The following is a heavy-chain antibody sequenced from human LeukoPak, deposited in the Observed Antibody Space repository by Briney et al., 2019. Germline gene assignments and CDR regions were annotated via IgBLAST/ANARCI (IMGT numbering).Heavy chain of an antibody. CDR2: ISSDESST. CDR3: ARGTGSWFDP. Sequence: GGSLRLSCAASGFTSSSYWMHWVRQAPEKGLVWVSRISSDESSTLYADAVKGRFTISRDNAKNTVYLQMNSLRVEDTAVYFCARGTGSWFDPWGQGTLVTVSS. D-gene: IGHD1-1*01. V-gene: IGHV3-74*01. CDR1: GFTSSSYW. J-gene: IGHJ5*02.